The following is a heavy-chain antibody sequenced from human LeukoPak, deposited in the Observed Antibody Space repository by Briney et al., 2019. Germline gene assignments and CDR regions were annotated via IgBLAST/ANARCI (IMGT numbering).Heavy chain of an antibody. CDR3: ARDDYVLDY. D-gene: IGHD4-17*01. V-gene: IGHV4-30-2*01. CDR1: GGSISSGGYS. J-gene: IGHJ4*02. Sequence: PSETLSLTCAVSGGSISSGGYSWSWIRQPTGKGLEWIGYIYHSGSTYYNPSLKSRVTISVDRSKNQFSLKLSSVTAADTAVYYCARDDYVLDYWGQGTLVTVSS. CDR2: IYHSGST.